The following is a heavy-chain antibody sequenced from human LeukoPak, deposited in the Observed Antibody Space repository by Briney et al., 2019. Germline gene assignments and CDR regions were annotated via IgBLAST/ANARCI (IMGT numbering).Heavy chain of an antibody. Sequence: GGSLRLSCAASGFTFNTQDMGWVRQAPGKGLEWVSSITIAGGTSYADSVRGRFTISRDNSKNTLDLQMNSLRVEDTAVYYCGKGRVSEWGQGTLVTVSS. CDR1: GFTFNTQD. V-gene: IGHV3-23*01. J-gene: IGHJ4*02. CDR2: ITIAGGT. D-gene: IGHD6-19*01. CDR3: GKGRVSE.